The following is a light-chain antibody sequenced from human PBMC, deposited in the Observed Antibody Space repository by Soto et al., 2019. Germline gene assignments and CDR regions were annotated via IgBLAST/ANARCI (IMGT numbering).Light chain of an antibody. CDR2: WAS. CDR1: QSVLYSSNNKNY. Sequence: DIVMTQSPDSLAVSLGERATINCKSSQSVLYSSNNKNYLAWYQQKPGQPPKLLIYWASTRESGVPDRFSGSGSGTDFTLTIRSLQAEDVAFYYCQQYFRPWTFGQGTKVEIK. CDR3: QQYFRPWT. J-gene: IGKJ1*01. V-gene: IGKV4-1*01.